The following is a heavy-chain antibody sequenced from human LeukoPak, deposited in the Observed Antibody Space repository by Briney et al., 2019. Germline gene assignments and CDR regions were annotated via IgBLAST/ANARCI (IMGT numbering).Heavy chain of an antibody. Sequence: GGSLRLSCAASGFTFSTYPISWVRQAPGKGLEWVSAISGGGDSTYYADSVKGRFTISRDNSKNTLYLQMNSLRAEDTAVYYCAKDSVRGYSGYGDDGFDIWGQGTMVTVSS. CDR2: ISGGGDST. D-gene: IGHD5-12*01. CDR3: AKDSVRGYSGYGDDGFDI. V-gene: IGHV3-23*01. J-gene: IGHJ3*02. CDR1: GFTFSTYP.